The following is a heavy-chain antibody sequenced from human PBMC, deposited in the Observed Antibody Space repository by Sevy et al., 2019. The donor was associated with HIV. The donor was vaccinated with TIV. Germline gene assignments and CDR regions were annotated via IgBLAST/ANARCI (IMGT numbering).Heavy chain of an antibody. D-gene: IGHD6-19*01. V-gene: IGHV4-30-2*01. J-gene: IGHJ4*02. CDR2: IYHSGST. CDR1: GGSISSGGYS. CDR3: GRGYSSGWIDY. Sequence: SETLSLTCAVSGGSISSGGYSWSWIRQPPGKGLEWIGYIYHSGSTYYNPSLRIRVTISVDRSKNQSSLKLSSVTAADTAVYYCGRGYSSGWIDYWGQGTLVTVSS.